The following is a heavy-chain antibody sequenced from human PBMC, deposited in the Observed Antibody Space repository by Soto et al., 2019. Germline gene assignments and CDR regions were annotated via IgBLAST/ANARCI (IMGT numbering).Heavy chain of an antibody. J-gene: IGHJ5*02. CDR2: IYYSGNT. V-gene: IGHV4-59*08. CDR1: GGSISRYY. D-gene: IGHD2-2*01. Sequence: SETLSLTCTVSGGSISRYYWSWVRQPPGKGLEWIGYIYYSGNTNYNPSLKSRVTISVDTSKNQFSLKLSSVTAADTAVYYCARHLGYCSITSCYSWFDPWGQGTLVTVSS. CDR3: ARHLGYCSITSCYSWFDP.